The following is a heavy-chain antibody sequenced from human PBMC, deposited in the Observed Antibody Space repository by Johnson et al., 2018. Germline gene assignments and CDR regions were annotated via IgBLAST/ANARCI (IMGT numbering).Heavy chain of an antibody. CDR2: ISYDGSNK. Sequence: QVQLVESGGGVVHPGGSXRLSCAASGLTLSSYGMHWVRQAPGKGLSWVAVISYDGSNKYYADSVKGRFTISRDNSKNTLYLQMNSLRAEDTYYFYMDVWVKGTTVTVSS. CDR3: DV. J-gene: IGHJ6*03. V-gene: IGHV3-30*03. CDR1: GLTLSSYG.